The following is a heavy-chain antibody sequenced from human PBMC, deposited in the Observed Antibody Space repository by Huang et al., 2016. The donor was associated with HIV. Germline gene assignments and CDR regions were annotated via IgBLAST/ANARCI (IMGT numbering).Heavy chain of an antibody. J-gene: IGHJ4*02. CDR2: ISAYNWNT. D-gene: IGHD3-22*01. CDR3: ARGVYSSGYYPLFDY. CDR1: GYTFSRYG. Sequence: QVQLVQSGGEVKKPGASVKVACMASGYTFSRYGGSWVRQAPGKGLEWRGLISAYNWNTQYACKLQGKVTMTTDTSTSTAYMELRSLRSDETAEYYCARGVYSSGYYPLFDYWGQGTLVTVTS. V-gene: IGHV1-18*01.